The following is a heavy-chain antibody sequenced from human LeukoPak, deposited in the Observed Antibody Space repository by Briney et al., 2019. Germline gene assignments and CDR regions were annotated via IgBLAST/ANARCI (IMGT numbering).Heavy chain of an antibody. D-gene: IGHD3-16*01. CDR2: IKEDGSVK. Sequence: GGSLRLSCAASGFTFSDYWMNWVRQAPGKGLEWVANIKEDGSVKYYVDSVKGRFTISRDNGKNSLCLQMNSLRVEDTAVYYCARDPGRGGKATMDYWGQGTLVTVSS. V-gene: IGHV3-7*01. CDR1: GFTFSDYW. J-gene: IGHJ4*02. CDR3: ARDPGRGGKATMDY.